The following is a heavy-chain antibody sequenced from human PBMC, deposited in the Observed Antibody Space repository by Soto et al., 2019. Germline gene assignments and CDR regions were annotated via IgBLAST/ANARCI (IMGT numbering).Heavy chain of an antibody. Sequence: SLRLSCEASGFIFSSYGMHWVRQAPGKGLEWVAVIWYDGSNKNYADSVKGRFTITRDNSKNTLYLQMNSLRAEDTAVYYCASSISWGQGTLVTVSS. CDR2: IWYDGSNK. CDR3: ASSIS. CDR1: GFIFSSYG. J-gene: IGHJ5*02. V-gene: IGHV3-33*01.